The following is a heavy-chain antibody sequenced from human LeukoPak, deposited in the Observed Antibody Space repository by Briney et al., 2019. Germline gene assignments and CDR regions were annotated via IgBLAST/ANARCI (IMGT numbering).Heavy chain of an antibody. CDR1: GYTFTGYY. CDR2: INPNSGGT. CDR3: ARDRALWFGATRNAGFDY. Sequence: ASVKVSCKASGYTFTGYYMHWVRQAPGQGLEWMGWINPNSGGTNYAQKFQGRVTMTRDTSISTAYMELSRLRSDDTAVYYCARDRALWFGATRNAGFDYWGQGTLVTVSS. D-gene: IGHD3-10*01. J-gene: IGHJ4*02. V-gene: IGHV1-2*02.